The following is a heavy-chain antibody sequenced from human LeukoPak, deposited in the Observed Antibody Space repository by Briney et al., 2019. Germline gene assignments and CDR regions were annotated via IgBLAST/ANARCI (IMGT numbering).Heavy chain of an antibody. CDR3: ASSITIFGVVISQIFDY. Sequence: GASVKVSCKASGGTFSSYAISWVRQAPGQGLEWMGGIIPIFGTANYAQKFQGRVTITADESTSTAYMELSSLRSEDTAVYYCASSITIFGVVISQIFDYWGQGTLVTVSS. CDR2: IIPIFGTA. CDR1: GGTFSSYA. J-gene: IGHJ4*02. V-gene: IGHV1-69*13. D-gene: IGHD3-3*01.